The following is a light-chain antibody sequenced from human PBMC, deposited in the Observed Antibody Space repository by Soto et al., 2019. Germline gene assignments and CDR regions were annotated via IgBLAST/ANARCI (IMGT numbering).Light chain of an antibody. CDR1: QSVSSN. CDR2: GAS. J-gene: IGKJ1*01. Sequence: EIVMTQSPATLSVSPGERATLSCRASQSVSSNLAWYQQKPGQAPRLLIYGASIRATGIPGRFSGSGSGTEFTLTISSPQSEDFAVYYCQQHNNWPPWTFGQGTKVEAK. V-gene: IGKV3D-15*01. CDR3: QQHNNWPPWT.